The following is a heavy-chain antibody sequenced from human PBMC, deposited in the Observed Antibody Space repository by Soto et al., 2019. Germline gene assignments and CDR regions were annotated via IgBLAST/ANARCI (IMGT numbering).Heavy chain of an antibody. Sequence: GGSLRLSCAASGFIFNNACMNWVRQAPGKGLEWVGRIKSKTDGGTTDYAAPVKGRFTISRGDSKNTLSLQMNSLKTEDTAVYYCIVPGGYDFWSGYSSEYFQHWGQGTLVTVSS. CDR2: IKSKTDGGTT. J-gene: IGHJ1*01. CDR3: IVPGGYDFWSGYSSEYFQH. CDR1: GFIFNNAC. D-gene: IGHD3-3*01. V-gene: IGHV3-15*07.